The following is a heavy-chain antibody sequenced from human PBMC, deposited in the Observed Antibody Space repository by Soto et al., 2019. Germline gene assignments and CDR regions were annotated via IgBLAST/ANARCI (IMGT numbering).Heavy chain of an antibody. Sequence: QVQLVESGGGVVQPGRSLRLSCAASGFTFSTYGMHWVRQAPGKGLEWVAVIWHDGNNKYYADSVKGRFTISRDNSKNTLYLEMNSLRAEDTAVYHCASQRYTSYTNPWDRIDYWGQGTLVTVSS. D-gene: IGHD3-16*02. J-gene: IGHJ4*02. CDR2: IWHDGNNK. CDR1: GFTFSTYG. CDR3: ASQRYTSYTNPWDRIDY. V-gene: IGHV3-33*01.